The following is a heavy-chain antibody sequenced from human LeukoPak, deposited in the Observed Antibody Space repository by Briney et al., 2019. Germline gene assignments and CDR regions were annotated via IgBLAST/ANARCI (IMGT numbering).Heavy chain of an antibody. J-gene: IGHJ4*02. D-gene: IGHD4-23*01. CDR3: ARHLNSYFFDY. CDR1: GGSISSYY. Sequence: PSETLSPTCTVSGGSISSYYWSWIRQPPGKGLEWIGYIYYSGTTNYNPSLKSRVTISEDTSKNQFSLKLSSVTAADTAVYYCARHLNSYFFDYWGQGTLVTVSS. CDR2: IYYSGTT. V-gene: IGHV4-59*08.